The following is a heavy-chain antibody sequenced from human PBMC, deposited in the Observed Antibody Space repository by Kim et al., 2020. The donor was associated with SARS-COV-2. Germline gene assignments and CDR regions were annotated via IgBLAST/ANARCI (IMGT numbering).Heavy chain of an antibody. CDR2: IKSKTDGGTP. V-gene: IGHV3-15*01. D-gene: IGHD6-6*01. J-gene: IGHJ4*02. CDR1: GFTFSNAW. Sequence: GGSLRLSCAASGFTFSNAWMSWVRQAPGKGLEWVGRIKSKTDGGTPDYAAPVKGRFTIARDDSKNTLYLQMNSLKTEDTAVYYCTTAVLSARTYYFAYWGQGTLVTVSS. CDR3: TTAVLSARTYYFAY.